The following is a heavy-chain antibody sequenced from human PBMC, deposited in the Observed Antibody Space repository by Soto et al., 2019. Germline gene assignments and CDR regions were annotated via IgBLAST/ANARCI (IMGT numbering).Heavy chain of an antibody. D-gene: IGHD2-21*02. CDR1: GGSISSGGYY. Sequence: QVQLQESGPGLVKPSQTLSLTSTVSGGSISSGGYYWSWIRQHPGKGLEWIGYIYYSGRTYYNPYLKCRVTISVDTSKHQFSLKLSSVTAADTAVCYCAREADCGGDCQPVGAFNIWGQETMVTVSS. CDR2: IYYSGRT. CDR3: AREADCGGDCQPVGAFNI. V-gene: IGHV4-31*03. J-gene: IGHJ3*02.